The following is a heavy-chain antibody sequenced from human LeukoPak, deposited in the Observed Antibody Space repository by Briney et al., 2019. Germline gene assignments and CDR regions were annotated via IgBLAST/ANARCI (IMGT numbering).Heavy chain of an antibody. CDR2: ISGSGGST. J-gene: IGHJ4*02. D-gene: IGHD5-24*01. V-gene: IGHV3-23*01. Sequence: SGGSLRLSCAASAFTFSSYAMSWVRQAPGKGLEWVSAISGSGGSTYYADSVKGRFTISRDNSKNTLYLQMNSLRAEDTAVYYGAKAWLKFLWGYWGQGSLVTVSS. CDR3: AKAWLKFLWGY. CDR1: AFTFSSYA.